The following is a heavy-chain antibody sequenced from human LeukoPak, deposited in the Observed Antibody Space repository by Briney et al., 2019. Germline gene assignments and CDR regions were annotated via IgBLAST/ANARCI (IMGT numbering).Heavy chain of an antibody. J-gene: IGHJ4*02. CDR1: GFTFSSYS. V-gene: IGHV3-21*01. D-gene: IGHD3-10*01. CDR2: ISSSSGYI. Sequence: PGGSLRLSCAASGFTFSSYSMNWVRQAPGQVLEWVSSISSSSGYIWYVDSVKGRFTISRDNAKNSLYLQMNSLRPEDTGVYYCAKGTKDYYGSGSFYLSRDHFISRWGQGTLVTVSS. CDR3: AKGTKDYYGSGSFYLSRDHFISR.